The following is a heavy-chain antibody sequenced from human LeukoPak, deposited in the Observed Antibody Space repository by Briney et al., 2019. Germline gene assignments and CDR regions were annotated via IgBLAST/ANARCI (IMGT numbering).Heavy chain of an antibody. Sequence: SETLSLTCTVSGGSISSYYWSWIRQPPGKGLEWIGYIYYSGSTNYNPSLKSRVTISVDTSKNQFSLKLSSVTAADTAVYYCARVDILTGYTFDYWGQGTLVTVSS. CDR2: IYYSGST. CDR3: ARVDILTGYTFDY. CDR1: GGSISSYY. J-gene: IGHJ4*02. V-gene: IGHV4-59*01. D-gene: IGHD3-9*01.